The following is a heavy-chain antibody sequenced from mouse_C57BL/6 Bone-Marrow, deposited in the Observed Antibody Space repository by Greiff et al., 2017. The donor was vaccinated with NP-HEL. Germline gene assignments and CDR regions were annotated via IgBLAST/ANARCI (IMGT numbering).Heavy chain of an antibody. J-gene: IGHJ4*01. CDR3: ARLGVYYGNYGGYYAMDY. V-gene: IGHV1-81*01. CDR2: IYPRSGHT. CDR1: GYTFTSYG. D-gene: IGHD2-1*01. Sequence: QVQLKESGAELARPGASVKLSCKASGYTFTSYGISWVTQRTGQGLAWIGEIYPRSGHTYYNEKFKGKATLTADKSSSTAYMELRSRTSEDSAVYFCARLGVYYGNYGGYYAMDYWGQGTSVTVSS.